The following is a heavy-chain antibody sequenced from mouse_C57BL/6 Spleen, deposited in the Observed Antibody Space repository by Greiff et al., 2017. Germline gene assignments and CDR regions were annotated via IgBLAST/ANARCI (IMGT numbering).Heavy chain of an antibody. V-gene: IGHV1-64*01. D-gene: IGHD2-3*01. CDR1: GYTFTSYW. CDR3: ARRDGYYDAMDY. CDR2: IHPNSGST. Sequence: VQLQQSGAELVKPGASVKLSCKASGYTFTSYWMHWVKQRPGQGLEWIGMIHPNSGSTNYNEKFKSKATLTVDKSSSTAYMQLSSLTSEDSAVYYCARRDGYYDAMDYWGQGTSVTVSS. J-gene: IGHJ4*01.